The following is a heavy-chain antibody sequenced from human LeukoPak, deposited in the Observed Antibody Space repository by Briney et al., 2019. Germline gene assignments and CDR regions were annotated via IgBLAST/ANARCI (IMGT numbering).Heavy chain of an antibody. CDR2: INPNSGGT. J-gene: IGHJ5*02. CDR1: GYTFTGYY. Sequence: ASVKVSCKASGYTFTGYYMHWVRQAPGQGLEWMGWINPNSGGTNYAQKFQGRVTMTTDTSTTTAYMELRSLRSDDTAVYYCARAGAAVDNWFDPWGQGTLVTVSS. D-gene: IGHD6-19*01. CDR3: ARAGAAVDNWFDP. V-gene: IGHV1-2*02.